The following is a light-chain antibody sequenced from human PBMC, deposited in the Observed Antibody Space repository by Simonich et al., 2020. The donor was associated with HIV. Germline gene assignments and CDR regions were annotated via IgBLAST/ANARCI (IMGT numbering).Light chain of an antibody. J-gene: IGKJ4*01. CDR2: AAS. V-gene: IGKV1-39*01. CDR1: KSISNY. CDR3: QQTYNTPLT. Sequence: DIQMTQSPSSLSASVGNRVTITCRASKSISNYLNWYQQKPGKAPKLLIYAASSWQSGVPSRFSGSGSGTDFTLTISSLQPEDFATYYCQQTYNTPLTFGGGTKVDIK.